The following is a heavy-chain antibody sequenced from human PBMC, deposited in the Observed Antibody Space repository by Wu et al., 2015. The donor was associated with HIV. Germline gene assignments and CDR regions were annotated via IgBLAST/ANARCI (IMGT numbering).Heavy chain of an antibody. CDR3: ARDVRLLDVVVVAADDAFDI. Sequence: QVQLVQSGAEVKKPGSSVKVSCKASGGTFSSYAISWVRQAPGQGLEWMGRIIPIFGTANYAQKFQGRVTITADESTSTAYMELSSLRSEDTAVYYCARDVRLLDVVVVAADDAFDIWGQGTMVTVSS. CDR1: GGTFSSYA. J-gene: IGHJ3*02. CDR2: IIPIFGTA. V-gene: IGHV1-69*13. D-gene: IGHD2-15*01.